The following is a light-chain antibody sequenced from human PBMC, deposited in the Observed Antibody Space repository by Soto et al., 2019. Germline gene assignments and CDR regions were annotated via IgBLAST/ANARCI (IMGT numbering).Light chain of an antibody. CDR1: QSEFYSSNNKNY. CDR2: WAS. CDR3: QQYSSSPLT. J-gene: IGKJ4*01. Sequence: IGITQSPDSRAVSLGERATIKWRSSQSEFYSSNNKNYLAWYQQKPGQPPKLLIYWASTRESGVPDRFSGSGSGTDFTLTISRLEPEDFAVYYCQQYSSSPLTFGGGTKVDIK. V-gene: IGKV4-1*01.